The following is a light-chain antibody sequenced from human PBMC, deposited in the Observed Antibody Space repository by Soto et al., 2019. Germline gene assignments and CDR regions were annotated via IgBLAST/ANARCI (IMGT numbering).Light chain of an antibody. V-gene: IGKV3-11*01. CDR2: DAS. J-gene: IGKJ1*01. CDR1: PSVTSN. CDR3: QQRSNWPWT. Sequence: EIVLTQSPATLSLSPGERASLSCRASPSVTSNLAWYQQALGQAPRLLIYDASNRAAGIPARFSGSGSGTDFTLTISSLGPEDFAVYYCQQRSNWPWTFGQGTKVDIK.